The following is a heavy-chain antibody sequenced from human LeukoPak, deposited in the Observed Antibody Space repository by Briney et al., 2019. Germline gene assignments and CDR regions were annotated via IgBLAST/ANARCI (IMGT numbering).Heavy chain of an antibody. CDR2: INHSGST. J-gene: IGHJ4*02. D-gene: IGHD6-19*01. V-gene: IGHV4-34*01. CDR3: ARVEYTGGWYPFDY. CDR1: GGSFSGYY. Sequence: SETLPLTCAVYGGSFSGYYWSWIRQPPGKGLEWIGEINHSGSTNYNPSLKSRVTISVDTSKNQFSLKLASVTAADTAMYFCARVEYTGGWYPFDYWGQGTLVTVSS.